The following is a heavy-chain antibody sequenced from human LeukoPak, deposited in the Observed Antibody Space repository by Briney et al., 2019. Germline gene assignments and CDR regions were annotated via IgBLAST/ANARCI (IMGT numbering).Heavy chain of an antibody. CDR1: GFTFSSYW. D-gene: IGHD6-19*01. CDR2: INTDGSST. V-gene: IGHV3-74*01. Sequence: GGSLRLSCAASGFTFSSYWMYWVRQAPGMGLVWVSRINTDGSSTTYADSVKGRFTISRDNAKNTVYLQMNSLRAEDTAVYYCARVLAVAGTGAFDIWGQGTMVTVSS. J-gene: IGHJ3*02. CDR3: ARVLAVAGTGAFDI.